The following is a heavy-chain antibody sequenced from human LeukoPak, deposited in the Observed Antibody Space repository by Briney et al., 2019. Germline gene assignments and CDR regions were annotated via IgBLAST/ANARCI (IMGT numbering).Heavy chain of an antibody. CDR1: GFTFSTYW. CDR3: ARVIVVVPGASDHFDC. Sequence: GGSLRLSCAGSGFTFSTYWMTWARQAPGKGLEWVANINPDGSAKHFADSVKGRFTISRDNAKNSLFLQMNSLRAEDTAVYYCARVIVVVPGASDHFDCWGQGTLVTVSS. V-gene: IGHV3-7*05. D-gene: IGHD2-2*01. J-gene: IGHJ4*02. CDR2: INPDGSAK.